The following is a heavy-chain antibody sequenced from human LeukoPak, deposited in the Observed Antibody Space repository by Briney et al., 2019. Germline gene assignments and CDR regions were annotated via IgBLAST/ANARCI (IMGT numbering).Heavy chain of an antibody. CDR3: ARVSGLGMNEYYQH. D-gene: IGHD3-10*01. J-gene: IGHJ1*01. CDR1: GLTFSNSW. Sequence: GGSLRLSREASGLTFSNSWMHWVRQVPGKGLVWVSRINNEGTTISYADSVKGRFTISRDNAKNTLYLQMNSLRAEDTAVYYCARVSGLGMNEYYQHWGQGTLVTVAS. CDR2: INNEGTTI. V-gene: IGHV3-74*01.